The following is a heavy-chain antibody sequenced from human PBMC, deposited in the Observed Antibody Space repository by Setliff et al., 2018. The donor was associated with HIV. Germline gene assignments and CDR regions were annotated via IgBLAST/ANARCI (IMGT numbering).Heavy chain of an antibody. CDR2: IYHSGST. Sequence: SETLSLTCTVSGDSISDTTYYWGWIRQPPGKGLEWIGNIYHSGSTYYNPSLKSRVTISVDTSKNQFSLKVISVTAADTAVYYCARGLSIFGVATPGFYSFMDVWGKGTTVTVSS. D-gene: IGHD3-3*01. CDR1: GDSISDTTYY. J-gene: IGHJ6*03. V-gene: IGHV4-39*07. CDR3: ARGLSIFGVATPGFYSFMDV.